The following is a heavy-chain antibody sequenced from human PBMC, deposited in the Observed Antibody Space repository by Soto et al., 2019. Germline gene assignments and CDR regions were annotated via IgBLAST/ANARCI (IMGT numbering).Heavy chain of an antibody. CDR1: GFTFSSYA. Sequence: EVQLLESGGGLVQPGGSLRLSCAASGFTFSSYAMSWVRQAPGKGLGWVSAISGSGGSTHYADSVKGRFTIASENSKNTLYLQRTSLRAEDTAVYYCPKDVRPTALDYFDYWGQGTLVTVSS. V-gene: IGHV3-23*01. J-gene: IGHJ4*02. CDR2: ISGSGGST. CDR3: PKDVRPTALDYFDY.